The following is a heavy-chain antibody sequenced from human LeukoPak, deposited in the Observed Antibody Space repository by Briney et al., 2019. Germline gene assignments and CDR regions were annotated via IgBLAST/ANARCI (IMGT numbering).Heavy chain of an antibody. Sequence: PSETLSLTCTVSGASISSSSYYWGWIRQPPGKGLEWIGSIYYNGDTYYNSSLKSRLTISVDTSKNQFTLKLSPMTAADTALYYCARLRGYTSGNPGYWGQGSLVTVSS. V-gene: IGHV4-39*01. CDR1: GASISSSSYY. J-gene: IGHJ4*02. D-gene: IGHD5-18*01. CDR3: ARLRGYTSGNPGY. CDR2: IYYNGDT.